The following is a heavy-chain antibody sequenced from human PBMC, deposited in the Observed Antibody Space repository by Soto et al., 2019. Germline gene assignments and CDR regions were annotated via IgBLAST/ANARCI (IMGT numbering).Heavy chain of an antibody. D-gene: IGHD2-2*03. CDR1: GFTFSSYA. CDR3: AKEGGYCSSTSCYGRVDY. J-gene: IGHJ4*02. CDR2: ISGSGGST. V-gene: IGHV3-23*01. Sequence: EVQLLESGGGLVQPGGSLRLSWAASGFTFSSYAMSWVRQAPGKGLEWVSAISGSGGSTYYADSVKGRFTISRDNSKNTLYLQMNSLRAEDTAVYYGAKEGGYCSSTSCYGRVDYWGQGTLVTVSS.